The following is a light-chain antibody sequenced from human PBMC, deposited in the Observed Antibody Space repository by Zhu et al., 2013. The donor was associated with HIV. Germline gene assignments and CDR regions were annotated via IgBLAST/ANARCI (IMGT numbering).Light chain of an antibody. Sequence: DIQMTQSPSSLSASVGDGVTITCQASQDISNYLNWYQQKPGKAPKLLIYDASTLESGVPSRFSGSGSGTEFTLTITSLQPDDFATYYCQHVNSNAAFGPGTKVDV. CDR2: DAS. CDR3: QHVNSNAA. CDR1: QDISNY. V-gene: IGKV1-39*01. J-gene: IGKJ3*01.